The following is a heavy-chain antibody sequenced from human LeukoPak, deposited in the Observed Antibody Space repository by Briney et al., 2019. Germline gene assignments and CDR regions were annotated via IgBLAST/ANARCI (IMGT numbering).Heavy chain of an antibody. V-gene: IGHV4-59*01. J-gene: IGHJ3*02. D-gene: IGHD3-22*01. CDR2: IYYSGST. CDR3: ARVKDDSSGYSHHAFDI. Sequence: SETLSLTCTVSGGSISSYYWSWIRQPPGKGLEWIGYIYYSGSTNYNPSLKSRVTISVDTSKNQFSLKLSSVTAADTAVYYCARVKDDSSGYSHHAFDIWGQGTMVTVSS. CDR1: GGSISSYY.